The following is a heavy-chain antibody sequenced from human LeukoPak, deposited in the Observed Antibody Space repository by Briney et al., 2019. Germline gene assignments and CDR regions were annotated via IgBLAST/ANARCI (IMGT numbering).Heavy chain of an antibody. CDR1: GGSISSYY. V-gene: IGHV4-59*01. J-gene: IGHJ3*02. Sequence: SDTLSLTCTVSGGSISSYYWSWIRQPPGKGLEWIGYIYYSGSTNYNPSLKSRVTISVDTSKNQFSLKLSSVTAADTAVYYCARERGLGIGAFDIWGQGTMVTVSS. CDR3: ARERGLGIGAFDI. D-gene: IGHD7-27*01. CDR2: IYYSGST.